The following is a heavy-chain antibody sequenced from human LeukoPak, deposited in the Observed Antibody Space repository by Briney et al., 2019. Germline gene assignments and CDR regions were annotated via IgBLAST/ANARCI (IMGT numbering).Heavy chain of an antibody. D-gene: IGHD6-13*01. V-gene: IGHV4-61*02. Sequence: PSETLSLTCTVSGGSISSGSYYWSWIRQPAGKGLEWIGRIYTSGSTNYNPSLKSRVTISVDTSKNQFSLKLSSVTAADTAVYYCAREGAAAGPGDYWYFDLWGRGTLVTVSS. CDR2: IYTSGST. J-gene: IGHJ2*01. CDR3: AREGAAAGPGDYWYFDL. CDR1: GGSISSGSYY.